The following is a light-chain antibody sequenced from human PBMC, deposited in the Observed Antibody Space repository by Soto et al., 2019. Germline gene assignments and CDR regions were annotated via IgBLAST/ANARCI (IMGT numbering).Light chain of an antibody. CDR1: RSVSSSF. Sequence: EIVLTQSPGTLSLSPGGRATLSCRASRSVSSSFLAWYQQKPGQAPRLLIYDTSIRATGIPARFSGSGSGTDFTLTISSLEPEDFAVYYCQQRNSWPPTFTFGQGTRLEIK. CDR2: DTS. J-gene: IGKJ5*01. V-gene: IGKV3D-20*02. CDR3: QQRNSWPPTFT.